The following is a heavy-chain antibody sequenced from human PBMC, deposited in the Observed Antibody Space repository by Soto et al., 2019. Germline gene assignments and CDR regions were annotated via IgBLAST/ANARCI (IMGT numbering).Heavy chain of an antibody. CDR2: ISWNSGSI. CDR1: GFTFDDYA. J-gene: IGHJ3*02. D-gene: IGHD3-3*01. CDR3: AKAPRPYYGFWSGYLLGDAFDI. V-gene: IGHV3-9*01. Sequence: GGSLRLSCAASGFTFDDYAMHWVRQAPGKGLEWVSGISWNSGSIGYADSVKGRFTISRDNAKNSLYLQMNSLRAEDTALYYCAKAPRPYYGFWSGYLLGDAFDIWGQGTMVTVSS.